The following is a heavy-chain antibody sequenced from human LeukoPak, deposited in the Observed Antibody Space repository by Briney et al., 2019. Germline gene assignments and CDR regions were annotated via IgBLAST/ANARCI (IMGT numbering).Heavy chain of an antibody. D-gene: IGHD2-15*01. J-gene: IGHJ4*02. CDR2: ISGSGGST. V-gene: IGHV3-23*01. CDR3: AKAPVTSCRGAFCYPFDS. CDR1: GFTFSSYG. Sequence: GGSLRLSCAASGFTFSSYGMSWVRQAPGKGLEWVSAISGSGGSTYYADSVRGRFTISRDNSRNTVYLQMNSLRAEDAAIYYCAKAPVTSCRGAFCYPFDSWGQRTRVTVSS.